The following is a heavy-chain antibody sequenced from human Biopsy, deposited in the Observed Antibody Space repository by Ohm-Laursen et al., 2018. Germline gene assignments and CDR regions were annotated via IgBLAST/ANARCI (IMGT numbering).Heavy chain of an antibody. V-gene: IGHV3-30*03. CDR3: ARDSRRTAREGGMDV. Sequence: SLRLSCTASGFTFTSYGMHWVRQAPGKGLEWLAVISHDGSGEYYADSVKGRFTVARDNAKNSLYLQLNSLRAEDTAVYYCARDSRRTAREGGMDVWGQGTTVTVSS. CDR2: ISHDGSGE. CDR1: GFTFTSYG. J-gene: IGHJ6*02. D-gene: IGHD6-6*01.